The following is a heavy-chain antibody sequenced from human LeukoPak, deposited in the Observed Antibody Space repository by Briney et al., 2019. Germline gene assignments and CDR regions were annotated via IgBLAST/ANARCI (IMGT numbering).Heavy chain of an antibody. J-gene: IGHJ6*02. D-gene: IGHD2-15*01. CDR2: IWYDASNK. V-gene: IGHV3-33*01. CDR3: ATAHCSGGSCYGNYYYYYGMDV. CDR1: GFTFSSYG. Sequence: GRSLRLSCAASGFTFSSYGMHGVRQAPGKGLEGVAVIWYDASNKYHADSGKGRFTISRHNPKNTLYLQMNTLRVEDRAVYYCATAHCSGGSCYGNYYYYYGMDVWGQGTTVTVSS.